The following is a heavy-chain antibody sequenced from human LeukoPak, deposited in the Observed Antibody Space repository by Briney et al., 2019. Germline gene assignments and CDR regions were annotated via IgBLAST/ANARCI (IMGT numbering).Heavy chain of an antibody. J-gene: IGHJ4*02. V-gene: IGHV3-30*02. Sequence: TGGSLRLSCAASGFTFSSYGMHWVRQAPGKGLEWVAFIRYDGSNKYYADSVKGRFTISRDNSKNTLYLQMNSLRAEDTAVYYCAKDHEYSSSSFFDYWGQGTLVTVSS. CDR2: IRYDGSNK. D-gene: IGHD6-6*01. CDR1: GFTFSSYG. CDR3: AKDHEYSSSSFFDY.